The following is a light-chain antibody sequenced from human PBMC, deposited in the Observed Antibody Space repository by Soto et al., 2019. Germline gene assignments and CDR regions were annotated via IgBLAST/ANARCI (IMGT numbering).Light chain of an antibody. V-gene: IGLV2-14*03. CDR2: DVN. CDR1: SSDVGGYDY. Sequence: QSVLTQPASVSGSPGQSITISCTGTSSDVGGYDYVSWYQQHPGKAPKVIIYDVNNRPSGVSSRFSGSKSGNTASLTISGLQAEDEADYYCSSYSSSSTVFGTGTKVTVL. J-gene: IGLJ1*01. CDR3: SSYSSSSTV.